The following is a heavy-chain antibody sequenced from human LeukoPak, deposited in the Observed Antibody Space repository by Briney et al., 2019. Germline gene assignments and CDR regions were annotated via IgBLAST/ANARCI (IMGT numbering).Heavy chain of an antibody. CDR3: ARDRDSSGWKTYYYYGMDV. V-gene: IGHV4-34*01. CDR2: INHSGST. Sequence: SETLSLTCAVYGGSFSGYYWSWIRQPPGKGLEWIAEINHSGSTNYNPSLKSRVTISVDTSKNQFSLKLSSVTAADTAVYYCARDRDSSGWKTYYYYGMDVWGQGTTVTVSS. D-gene: IGHD6-19*01. J-gene: IGHJ6*02. CDR1: GGSFSGYY.